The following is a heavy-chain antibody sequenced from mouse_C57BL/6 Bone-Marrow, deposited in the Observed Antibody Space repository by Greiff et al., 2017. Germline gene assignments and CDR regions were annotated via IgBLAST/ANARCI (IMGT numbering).Heavy chain of an antibody. V-gene: IGHV1-55*01. CDR3: ARSGPLGRSFDY. Sequence: VQLQQSGAELVKPGASVKMSCKASCYTFTSYWITWVKQRPGQGLEWIGDIYPTSGRTNYNEKFKSKAILTVDTSSNTAYMQLSSLTSEDSAVFYCARSGPLGRSFDYWGQGTTLTVSS. J-gene: IGHJ2*01. D-gene: IGHD4-1*01. CDR2: IYPTSGRT. CDR1: CYTFTSYW.